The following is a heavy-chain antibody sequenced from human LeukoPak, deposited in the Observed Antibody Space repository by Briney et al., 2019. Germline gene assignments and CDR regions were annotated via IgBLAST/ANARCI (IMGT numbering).Heavy chain of an antibody. J-gene: IGHJ4*02. CDR1: GFTFSSYW. V-gene: IGHV3-7*01. CDR2: INLDGSEK. CDR3: ARGAGTGNYYAY. D-gene: IGHD2-8*02. Sequence: PGGSLRLSCAASGFTFSSYWMTWVRQAPGKGLEWVANINLDGSEKWYVDSVRGRFTISRDNARNSLYLRMNGLRADDTAVYYCARGAGTGNYYAYWGQGTLVTVSS.